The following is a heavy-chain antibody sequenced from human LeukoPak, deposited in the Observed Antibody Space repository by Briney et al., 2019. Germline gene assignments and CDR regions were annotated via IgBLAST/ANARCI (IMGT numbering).Heavy chain of an antibody. J-gene: IGHJ4*02. D-gene: IGHD1-26*01. CDR2: IYSGGST. CDR3: ARDRGGSCFDY. Sequence: GGSLRLSCAASGFTFSSYSMNWVRQAPGKGLEWVSLIYSGGSTYYADSVKGRFTISRDNSKNTLYLQMNSLRAEDTAVYYCARDRGGSCFDYWGQGTLVTVSS. CDR1: GFTFSSYS. V-gene: IGHV3-66*01.